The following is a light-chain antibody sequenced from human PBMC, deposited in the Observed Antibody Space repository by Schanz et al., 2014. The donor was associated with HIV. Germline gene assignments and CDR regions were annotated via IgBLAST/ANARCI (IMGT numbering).Light chain of an antibody. J-gene: IGLJ3*02. CDR1: SSDVGSYNL. CDR3: ISYAGSSTWV. Sequence: QSVLTQPASVSGSPGQSITISCTGTSSDVGSYNLVSWYQQHPGKAPKLMIYEGSKRPSGVSNRFSGSKSGNTASLTISGLQAEDEADYYCISYAGSSTWVFGGGTKLIVL. CDR2: EGS. V-gene: IGLV2-14*02.